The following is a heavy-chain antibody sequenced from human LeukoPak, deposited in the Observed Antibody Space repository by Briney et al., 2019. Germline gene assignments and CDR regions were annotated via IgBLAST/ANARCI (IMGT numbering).Heavy chain of an antibody. D-gene: IGHD3-10*01. J-gene: IGHJ4*02. V-gene: IGHV4-39*01. Sequence: SEPLSLTCTVSGGSISSSSYYWGWIRQPPGKGLEWIGSIYYSGSTYYNPSLKSRVTISVDTAKNQFSLKLSSVTAADTAVYYCASYPTDYYGSGSYAVDYWGQGTLVTVSS. CDR3: ASYPTDYYGSGSYAVDY. CDR2: IYYSGST. CDR1: GGSISSSSYY.